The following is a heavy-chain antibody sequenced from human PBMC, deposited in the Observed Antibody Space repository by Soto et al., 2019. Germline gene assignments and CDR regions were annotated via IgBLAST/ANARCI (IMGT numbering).Heavy chain of an antibody. D-gene: IGHD2-15*01. CDR3: AKDGIAWH. CDR2: ITWDGINI. J-gene: IGHJ4*02. V-gene: IGHV3-43*01. CDR1: GFTFGDYT. Sequence: EVQLVESGGGVVQPGGSLRLSCTASGFTFGDYTMQWVRQAPGKGLEWVSLITWDGINIEYADSVRGRFTISRDNSKNSLYLQMNGLRHEDTAFYYCAKDGIAWHWGQGTLVTVSS.